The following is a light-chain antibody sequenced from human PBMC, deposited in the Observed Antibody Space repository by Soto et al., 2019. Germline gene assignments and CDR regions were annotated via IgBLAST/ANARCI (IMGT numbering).Light chain of an antibody. Sequence: QSALTQPASVSGSPGQSITISCTGTSIDVGHPYNYVSWYQQYTGKAPKLLILGVSNRPSGISGRFSGSKSGNTASLTISGLQPEDEADYYCMSYIASTTTHWVLGGGTKLTVL. CDR2: GVS. CDR1: SIDVGHPYNY. V-gene: IGLV2-14*03. CDR3: MSYIASTTTHWV. J-gene: IGLJ3*02.